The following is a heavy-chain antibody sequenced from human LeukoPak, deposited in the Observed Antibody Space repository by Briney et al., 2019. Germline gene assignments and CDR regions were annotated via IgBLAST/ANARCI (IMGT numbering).Heavy chain of an antibody. J-gene: IGHJ3*02. CDR1: GGTFSSYA. Sequence: SVKVSCKASGGTFSSYAISWVRRAPGQGREWMGRIIPIFGTANYAQKFQGRVTVTTDESTSTAYMELSSLRSEDTAVYYCARDGPYRRDGYNFIAFDIWGQGTTVTVSS. CDR3: ARDGPYRRDGYNFIAFDI. CDR2: IIPIFGTA. D-gene: IGHD5-24*01. V-gene: IGHV1-69*05.